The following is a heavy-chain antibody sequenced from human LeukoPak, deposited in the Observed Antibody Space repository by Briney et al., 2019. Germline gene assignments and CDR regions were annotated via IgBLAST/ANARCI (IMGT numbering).Heavy chain of an antibody. CDR3: ARVGRKRAVAAWLHWFDP. J-gene: IGHJ5*02. D-gene: IGHD2-15*01. CDR2: ISAYNGNT. Sequence: GASVKISCKASGYTFTSYGISWVRQAPGQGLEWMGWISAYNGNTNYAQKLQGRVTMTTDASTSTAYMELRSLRSDDTAVYYCARVGRKRAVAAWLHWFDPWGQGTLVTVSS. CDR1: GYTFTSYG. V-gene: IGHV1-18*04.